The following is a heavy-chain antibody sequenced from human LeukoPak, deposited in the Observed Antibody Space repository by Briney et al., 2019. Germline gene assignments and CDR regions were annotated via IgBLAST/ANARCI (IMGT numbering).Heavy chain of an antibody. Sequence: GGSLRLSCAASGFTFSSYAMSWVRQAPGKGLEWVSAISGSGGSTYYADSVKGRFTISRDNSKNRLYLQMNNLRAEDTAVYYCAKDTSPVAGVLGYFQHWGQGTLVTVSS. D-gene: IGHD6-19*01. CDR3: AKDTSPVAGVLGYFQH. CDR2: ISGSGGST. CDR1: GFTFSSYA. V-gene: IGHV3-23*01. J-gene: IGHJ1*01.